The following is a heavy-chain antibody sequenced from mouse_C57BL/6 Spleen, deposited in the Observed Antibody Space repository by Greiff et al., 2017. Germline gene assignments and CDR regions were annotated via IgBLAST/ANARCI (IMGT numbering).Heavy chain of an antibody. CDR3: ARRPTTVVARTFDD. Sequence: VQLQQSGAELMKPGASVSLSCTATGYTFTGYWIEWVKQRPGHGLEWLGEILPGSGSTKYNEKFKGKATFTADTSSNTAYMQLSSLTPEASAIYYCARRPTTVVARTFDDWGQGTTLTVAS. CDR2: ILPGSGST. D-gene: IGHD1-1*01. V-gene: IGHV1-9*01. J-gene: IGHJ2*01. CDR1: GYTFTGYW.